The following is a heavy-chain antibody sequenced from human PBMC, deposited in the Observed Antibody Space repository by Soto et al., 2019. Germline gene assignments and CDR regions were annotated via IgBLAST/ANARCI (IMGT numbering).Heavy chain of an antibody. J-gene: IGHJ6*02. CDR1: GGTFSSYA. Sequence: QVQLVQSGAEVKKPGSSLKVSCKASGGTFSSYAISWVRQAPGQGLEWMGGIIPIFGTANYAQKFQGRVTITADESTSTASMELSSLRSEDTAVYYCARCGDTYYYYGMDVWGQGTTVTVSS. CDR2: IIPIFGTA. D-gene: IGHD2-21*01. CDR3: ARCGDTYYYYGMDV. V-gene: IGHV1-69*01.